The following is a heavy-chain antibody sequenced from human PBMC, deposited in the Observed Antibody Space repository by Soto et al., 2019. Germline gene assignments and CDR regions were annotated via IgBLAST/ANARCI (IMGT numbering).Heavy chain of an antibody. J-gene: IGHJ6*02. Sequence: ASVKVSRKASGYTFTSYYIHWERPAPGQGLEWMGIINPRGGITTYAQKFQGRLTMTGDTSTSTVYMELSSLTSEDTAMYHCASSPAYGSSWYGIPPDLSHGMDVWGQGTTVTVSS. V-gene: IGHV1-46*01. CDR1: GYTFTSYY. CDR2: INPRGGIT. CDR3: ASSPAYGSSWYGIPPDLSHGMDV. D-gene: IGHD6-13*01.